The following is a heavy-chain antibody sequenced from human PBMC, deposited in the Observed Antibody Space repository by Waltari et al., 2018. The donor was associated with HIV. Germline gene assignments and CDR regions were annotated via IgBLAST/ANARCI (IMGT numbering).Heavy chain of an antibody. Sequence: EVQLLESGGGLVQPGGSLRLSCAASGFTFSNFAMSWVRQAPGKGLEWVSVISATSSYIFYADSVKGRFTISRDNSKNTLYLQMNSLRAEDTAVYFCAKDRHGSCYPRGVCDAFDIRGQGTMVTVSS. V-gene: IGHV3-23*01. CDR2: ISATSSYI. CDR3: AKDRHGSCYPRGVCDAFDI. J-gene: IGHJ3*02. CDR1: GFTFSNFA. D-gene: IGHD2-15*01.